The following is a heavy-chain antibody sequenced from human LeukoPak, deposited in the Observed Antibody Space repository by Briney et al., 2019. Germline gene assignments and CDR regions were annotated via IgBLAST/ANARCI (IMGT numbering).Heavy chain of an antibody. Sequence: GSLHLSCAASGFPFSSSYRHWVRQAPGKGLVWVSRINADASPIISAASGKGRFTIFRNNAKNTLYLQMNSLRVDDTALYYCVSELPGCAGDCLKRWGQGTLVTASS. CDR1: GFPFSSSY. V-gene: IGHV3-74*01. CDR2: INADASPI. CDR3: VSELPGCAGDCLKR. D-gene: IGHD2-21*02. J-gene: IGHJ4*02.